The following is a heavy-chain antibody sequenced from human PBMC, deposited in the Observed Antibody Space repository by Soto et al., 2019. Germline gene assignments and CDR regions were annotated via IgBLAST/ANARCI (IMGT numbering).Heavy chain of an antibody. CDR1: GGSFSGYY. J-gene: IGHJ4*02. CDR3: ARGKFWFGELSDY. Sequence: QVQLQQWGAGLLKPSETLSLTCAVYGGSFSGYYWSWIRQPPGKGLEWIGEINHSGGTNYNPSLKSRVTISVDTSKNQFSLKLSSVTAADTAVYYCARGKFWFGELSDYWGQGTLVTVSS. D-gene: IGHD3-10*01. V-gene: IGHV4-34*01. CDR2: INHSGGT.